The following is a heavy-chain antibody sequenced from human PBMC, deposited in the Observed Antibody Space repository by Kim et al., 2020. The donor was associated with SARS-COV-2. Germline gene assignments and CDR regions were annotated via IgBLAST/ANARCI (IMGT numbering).Heavy chain of an antibody. CDR2: ISGSVDNT. Sequence: GGSLRLSCAASGFTFSSYVMTWVRQAPGKGLEWVSAISGSVDNTYYADSLKLRFTISRDNSKNTLYLQMNSLRADDTAVYYCSQATLYNMSWRSLDYWG. V-gene: IGHV3-23*01. D-gene: IGHD1-20*01. CDR1: GFTFSSYV. CDR3: SQATLYNMSWRSLDY. J-gene: IGHJ4*01.